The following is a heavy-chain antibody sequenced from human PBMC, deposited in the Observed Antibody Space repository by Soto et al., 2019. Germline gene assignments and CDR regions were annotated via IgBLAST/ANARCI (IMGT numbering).Heavy chain of an antibody. CDR1: GGTFSSYA. D-gene: IGHD2-15*01. V-gene: IGHV1-69*13. CDR2: IIPIFGTA. Sequence: SVKVSCKASGGTFSSYAISWVRQAPGQGLEWMGGIIPIFGTANYAQKFQGRVTITADESTSTAYMELSSLRSEDTAVYYCASPGKDIVVVVADTTDYYYGMDVWGQGTTVTVSS. J-gene: IGHJ6*02. CDR3: ASPGKDIVVVVADTTDYYYGMDV.